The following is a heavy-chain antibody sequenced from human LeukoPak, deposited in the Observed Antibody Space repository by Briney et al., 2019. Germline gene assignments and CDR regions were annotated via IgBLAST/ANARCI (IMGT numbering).Heavy chain of an antibody. CDR1: GGSISITSYY. CDR2: MYSSGST. V-gene: IGHV4-39*07. D-gene: IGHD3-10*01. Sequence: SETLSLTCTVSGGSISITSYYWGWIRQPPGKGLEWIGNMYSSGSTYYNPSLKSRVTISVETSKDQFSLKLKSVTAADTAVYYCARGGYYGSGNDFRFDPWGQGTQVTVSS. CDR3: ARGGYYGSGNDFRFDP. J-gene: IGHJ5*02.